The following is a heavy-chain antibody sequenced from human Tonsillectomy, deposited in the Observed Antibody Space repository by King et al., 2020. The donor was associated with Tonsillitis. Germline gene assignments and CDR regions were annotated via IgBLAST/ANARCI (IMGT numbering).Heavy chain of an antibody. D-gene: IGHD3-10*01. V-gene: IGHV3-48*02. CDR1: GFTFSSYS. CDR3: ARGLPYGSASFEWFDP. J-gene: IGHJ5*02. CDR2: ISSSSSTI. Sequence: VQLVESGGGLVQPGGSLRLSCAASGFTFSSYSMNWVRQAPGKGLEWVSYISSSSSTIYYADSVEGRFTISRDNAKNSLYLQMNSLRDEDTAVYYCARGLPYGSASFEWFDPWGQGTLVTVSS.